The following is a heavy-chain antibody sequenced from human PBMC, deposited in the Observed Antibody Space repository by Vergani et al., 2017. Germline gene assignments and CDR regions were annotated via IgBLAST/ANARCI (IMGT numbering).Heavy chain of an antibody. CDR3: ARAYYDFWSGYYPNYYYYGMDV. CDR2: INHSGST. Sequence: QVQLQQWGAGLLKPSETLSLTCAVYGGSFSGYYWSWIRQPPGKGLEWIGEINHSGSTNYNPSLKSRVTISVDTSKNQFSLKLSSVTAADTAVYYCARAYYDFWSGYYPNYYYYGMDVWGQGTTVTVSS. CDR1: GGSFSGYY. V-gene: IGHV4-34*01. D-gene: IGHD3-3*01. J-gene: IGHJ6*02.